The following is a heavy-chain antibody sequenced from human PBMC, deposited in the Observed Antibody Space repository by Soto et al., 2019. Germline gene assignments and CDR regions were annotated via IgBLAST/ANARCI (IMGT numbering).Heavy chain of an antibody. D-gene: IGHD3-10*01. CDR2: IWYDGSNK. CDR3: ARDSGELGSFDY. V-gene: IGHV3-33*01. J-gene: IGHJ4*02. CDR1: GFTFSSYG. Sequence: GGSLRLSCAASGFTFSSYGMHWVRQAPGKGLEWVAVIWYDGSNKYYADSVKGRFTISRDNSKNTLYLQMNSLRAEDTAVYYCARDSGELGSFDYWGQGTLVTVSS.